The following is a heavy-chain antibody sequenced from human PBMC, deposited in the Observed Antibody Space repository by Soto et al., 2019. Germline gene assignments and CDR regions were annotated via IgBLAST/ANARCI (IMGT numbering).Heavy chain of an antibody. D-gene: IGHD6-19*01. Sequence: SETLSPAPTVSGGAISINTPYRGGASHPRGKGLEWIRSLDYTGRAYYNPSLESRVTISVDTSKSQFSLKFTSVTAADTAVYFCAILSALAGRGSSYFEGMEVWGQGTTVT. CDR3: AILSALAGRGSSYFEGMEV. CDR1: GGAISINTPY. J-gene: IGHJ6*02. V-gene: IGHV4-39*01. CDR2: LDYTGRA.